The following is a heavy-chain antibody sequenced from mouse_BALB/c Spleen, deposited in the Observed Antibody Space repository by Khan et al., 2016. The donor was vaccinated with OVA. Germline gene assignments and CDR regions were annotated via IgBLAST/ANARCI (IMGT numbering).Heavy chain of an antibody. CDR3: ARGDSSGPAWFAY. V-gene: IGHV3-6*02. CDR2: IRYDGNS. CDR1: GYSITSGYF. Sequence: EVQLQESGPGLVKPSQSLSLTCSVTGYSITSGYFWNWIRQFPGNKLEWMGYIRYDGNSNYNPSLKNRISITRDTSKNQFFLKLNSVTPEDTATXYCARGDSSGPAWFAYWGQGTLVTVSA. D-gene: IGHD3-2*01. J-gene: IGHJ3*01.